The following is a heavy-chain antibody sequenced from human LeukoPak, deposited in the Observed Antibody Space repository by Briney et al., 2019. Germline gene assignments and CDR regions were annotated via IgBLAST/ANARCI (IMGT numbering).Heavy chain of an antibody. D-gene: IGHD3-10*01. J-gene: IGHJ4*02. CDR2: ISGSGGST. CDR3: AKGNYGSGPWDY. Sequence: GGSLRLSCAVSGFTFTSYAMSWVRQAPGKGLEWVSAISGSGGSTYYADSVKGRFTISRDNSKNTLYLQMNSLRAEDTAVYYCAKGNYGSGPWDYWGQGTLVTVSS. V-gene: IGHV3-23*01. CDR1: GFTFTSYA.